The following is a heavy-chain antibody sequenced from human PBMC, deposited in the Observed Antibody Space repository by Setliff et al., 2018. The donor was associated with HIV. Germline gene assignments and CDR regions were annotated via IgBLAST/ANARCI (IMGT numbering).Heavy chain of an antibody. J-gene: IGHJ4*01. CDR3: ASSRPPDDSSGYLDH. D-gene: IGHD3-22*01. V-gene: IGHV3-7*03. CDR1: GFIFRSLT. Sequence: PGGSLRLSCAASGFIFRSLTMHWVRQAPGKGLEWVANVKKDGSDKFYVDSVKGRFAISRDNAKNSLNLEMNSLRAEDTAIYYCASSRPPDDSSGYLDHWGQGTLVTVSS. CDR2: VKKDGSDK.